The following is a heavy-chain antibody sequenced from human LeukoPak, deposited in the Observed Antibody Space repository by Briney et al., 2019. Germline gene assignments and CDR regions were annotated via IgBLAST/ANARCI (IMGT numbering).Heavy chain of an antibody. D-gene: IGHD3-3*01. Sequence: SETLSLTCTVSGGAITSYYWSWVRQPPGKGLEWIGYIYYSGTTNYNPSLKSRVTISVDTSKNQFSLKLSSVTAADTAVYYRAREAAIGRFDFWSGYYVDYYYNYMDVWGKGTTVTVSS. CDR1: GGAITSYY. J-gene: IGHJ6*03. CDR3: AREAAIGRFDFWSGYYVDYYYNYMDV. CDR2: IYYSGTT. V-gene: IGHV4-59*12.